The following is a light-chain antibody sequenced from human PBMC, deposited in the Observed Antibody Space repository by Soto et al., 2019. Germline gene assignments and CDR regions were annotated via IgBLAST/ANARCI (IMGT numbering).Light chain of an antibody. V-gene: IGKV1-5*03. Sequence: DIQMTQSPSTLSASVGDRVTITYRASQNINSWLAWYQQKPGKAPKLLIYKASSLESGVPSRFSGSGSGTEFTLTISSLQPDDFATYYCQQYNSYSKTFGQGTKVEIK. CDR3: QQYNSYSKT. CDR1: QNINSW. CDR2: KAS. J-gene: IGKJ1*01.